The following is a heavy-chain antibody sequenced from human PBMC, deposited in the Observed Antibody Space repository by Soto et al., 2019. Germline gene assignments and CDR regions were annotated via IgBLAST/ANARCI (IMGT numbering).Heavy chain of an antibody. J-gene: IGHJ6*03. CDR1: GYTFTSYG. CDR2: ISAYNGNT. Sequence: ASVKVSCKASGYTFTSYGISWVRQAPGQGLEWMGWISAYNGNTNYAQKLQGRVTMTTDTSTSTAYMEWRSLRSDDTAVYYCARDPGPYCSSTSCYGRKDYYYYYMDVWGKGTTVTVSS. D-gene: IGHD2-2*01. V-gene: IGHV1-18*01. CDR3: ARDPGPYCSSTSCYGRKDYYYYYMDV.